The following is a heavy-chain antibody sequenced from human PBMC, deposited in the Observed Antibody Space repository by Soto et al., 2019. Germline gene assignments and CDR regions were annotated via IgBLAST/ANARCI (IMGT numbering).Heavy chain of an antibody. CDR1: GYSFTTYW. CDR3: ARLGWFGELLPNYYYYYYMDV. D-gene: IGHD3-10*01. CDR2: IYPGDSDT. J-gene: IGHJ6*03. V-gene: IGHV5-51*01. Sequence: GESLKISCKGSGYSFTTYWIGWVRQMPGKGLEWMGIIYPGDSDTTYSPSFQGQVTISVDKSISTAYLQWSSLKAADTAMYYCARLGWFGELLPNYYYYYYMDVWGIGTTVTVSS.